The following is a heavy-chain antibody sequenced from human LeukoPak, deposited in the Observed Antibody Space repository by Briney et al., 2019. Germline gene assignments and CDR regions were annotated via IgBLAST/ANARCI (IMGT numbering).Heavy chain of an antibody. CDR1: GFTFSDYY. Sequence: GGSLRLSCAASGFTFSDYYMNWIRQAPGKGLEWVSYSSGSGSYTNYADSVKGRFTISRDNAKTSLYLQMNSLRAEDTAVYYCARGKYCSSSCFFMDYWFDPWGQGTLVTVSS. D-gene: IGHD2-2*01. CDR3: ARGKYCSSSCFFMDYWFDP. J-gene: IGHJ5*02. V-gene: IGHV3-11*03. CDR2: SSGSGSYT.